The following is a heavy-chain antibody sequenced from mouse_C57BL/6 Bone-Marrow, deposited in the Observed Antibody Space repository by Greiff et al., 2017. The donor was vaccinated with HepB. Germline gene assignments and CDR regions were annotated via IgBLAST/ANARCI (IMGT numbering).Heavy chain of an antibody. V-gene: IGHV1-69*01. CDR3: ASPLYYGSKDWYFDV. D-gene: IGHD1-1*01. Sequence: QVQLQQPGAELVMPGASVKLSCKASGYTLTSYWMHWVKQRPGQGLEWIGEIDPSDSYTNYNQKFKGKSTLTVDKSSSTAYMQLSSLTSEDSAVYYCASPLYYGSKDWYFDVWGTGTTVTVSS. CDR1: GYTLTSYW. J-gene: IGHJ1*03. CDR2: IDPSDSYT.